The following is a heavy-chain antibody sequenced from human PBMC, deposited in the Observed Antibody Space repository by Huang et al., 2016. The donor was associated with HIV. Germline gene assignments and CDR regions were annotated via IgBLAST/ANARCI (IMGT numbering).Heavy chain of an antibody. D-gene: IGHD3-22*01. Sequence: QVQLVQSGAEVKKPGSSVKVSCKASGGSFRNFAIGWVRQAPGQGLEWRGGISPTLGTANFAQKFQGRVTIIADESTSTAYMELSSLRSEDTAVYYCATVDYYDTSGPQRGYFDNWGQGTLVTVSS. CDR1: GGSFRNFA. V-gene: IGHV1-69*01. J-gene: IGHJ4*02. CDR2: ISPTLGTA. CDR3: ATVDYYDTSGPQRGYFDN.